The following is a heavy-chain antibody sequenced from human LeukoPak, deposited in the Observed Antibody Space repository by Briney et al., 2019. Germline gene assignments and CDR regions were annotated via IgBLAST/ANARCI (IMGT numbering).Heavy chain of an antibody. CDR1: GGSISSYY. J-gene: IGHJ4*02. CDR3: ARGDDYKSTLFDY. CDR2: INYSGST. V-gene: IGHV4-59*01. Sequence: PSETLSLTYTVSGGSISSYYWNWIRQPPGKGLEWIGYINYSGSTNYNPSLKSRVTISVDTSKNQFSLKLSSATAADTAVYYCARGDDYKSTLFDYWGQGTLVTVSS. D-gene: IGHD5-12*01.